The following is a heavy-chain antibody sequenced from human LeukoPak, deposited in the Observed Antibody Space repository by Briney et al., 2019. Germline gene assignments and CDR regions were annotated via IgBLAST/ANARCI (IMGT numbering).Heavy chain of an antibody. CDR3: ARSYGSGSYFDS. CDR2: IYHGGST. CDR1: GDSISIINW. J-gene: IGHJ4*02. V-gene: IGHV4-4*02. D-gene: IGHD3-10*01. Sequence: PSESLSLTCAVSGDSISIINWWCGVRQTPGKGLEWIGEIYHGGSTNYNPSLESRVNISVDKSKNPFSLELRSVPAADTAVYYCARSYGSGSYFDSWGQGTLVTVSS.